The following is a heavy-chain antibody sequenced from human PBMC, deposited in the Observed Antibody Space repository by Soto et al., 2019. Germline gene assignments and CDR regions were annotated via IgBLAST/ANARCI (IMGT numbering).Heavy chain of an antibody. V-gene: IGHV3-72*01. Sequence: GGSLRLSCAASGFAFSDHYMDWVRQAPGKGLEWVGRTRNKASRFTTEYAASVKGRFTLSRDESKSSLYLQMNSLKTEDTAVYYCARGMMTKPYYDYWGQGTLVTVSS. D-gene: IGHD3-16*01. CDR2: TRNKASRFTT. J-gene: IGHJ4*02. CDR3: ARGMMTKPYYDY. CDR1: GFAFSDHY.